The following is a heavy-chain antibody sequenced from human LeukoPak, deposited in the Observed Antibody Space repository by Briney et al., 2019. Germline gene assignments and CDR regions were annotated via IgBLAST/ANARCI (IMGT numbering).Heavy chain of an antibody. CDR2: IYTSGST. J-gene: IGHJ4*02. CDR3: ARSGQWLAPYYFDY. V-gene: IGHV4-4*07. CDR1: GGSISSYY. Sequence: SETLSLTCTVSGGSISSYYWSWIRQPAGKGLEWIGRIYTSGSTNYNPSLKSRVTMSVDTSKNQFSLKLSSVTAADTAVYYCARSGQWLAPYYFDYWGQGTLVTVSS. D-gene: IGHD6-19*01.